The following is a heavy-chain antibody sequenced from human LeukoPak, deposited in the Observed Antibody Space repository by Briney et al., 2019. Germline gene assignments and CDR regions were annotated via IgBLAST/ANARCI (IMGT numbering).Heavy chain of an antibody. CDR1: GFSFRRFW. Sequence: PGGSLRLSCAGSGFSFRRFWMTWLRQAPGRGLEWVANINGDGDGKRYADSVKDRFTISRDNARSLVFLQIHSLRDEDTALYYCARDSSPDSATTYYDALDMWGQGTMVTVSS. J-gene: IGHJ3*02. V-gene: IGHV3-7*01. D-gene: IGHD1-1*01. CDR2: INGDGDGK. CDR3: ARDSSPDSATTYYDALDM.